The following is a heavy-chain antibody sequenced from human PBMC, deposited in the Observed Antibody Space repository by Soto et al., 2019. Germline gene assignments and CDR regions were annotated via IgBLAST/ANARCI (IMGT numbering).Heavy chain of an antibody. CDR1: GGSISNYY. D-gene: IGHD3-16*02. J-gene: IGHJ3*02. Sequence: PSETLSLTCTVSGGSISNYYWRWIRQRPGKGPECIGYVFSSGSTNYNPSLKSRVTISVDTSKNQFSLKLTSVTAAHTAVYYCARGSSSPLNDEVWGNYRYNDAFDIWAQGTMVTVS. CDR2: VFSSGST. CDR3: ARGSSSPLNDEVWGNYRYNDAFDI. V-gene: IGHV4-59*13.